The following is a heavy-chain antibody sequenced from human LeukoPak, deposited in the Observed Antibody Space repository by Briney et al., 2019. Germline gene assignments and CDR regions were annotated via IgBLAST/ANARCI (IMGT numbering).Heavy chain of an antibody. CDR3: ARVIGQRGTLPAADY. CDR2: ISPNSGGT. Sequence: GASVKVSCKASGYTFTGYYMHWVRQAPGQGLEWMGWISPNSGGTNYAQKFQGRVTMIRDTSISTAYMELSRLRSDDTAVYYCARVIGQRGTLPAADYWGQGTLVTVSS. D-gene: IGHD1-26*01. V-gene: IGHV1-2*02. CDR1: GYTFTGYY. J-gene: IGHJ4*02.